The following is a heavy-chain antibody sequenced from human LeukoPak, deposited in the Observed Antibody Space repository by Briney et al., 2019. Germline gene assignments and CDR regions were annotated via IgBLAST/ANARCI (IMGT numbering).Heavy chain of an antibody. CDR2: IIPILGIA. CDR1: GGTFSSYA. CDR3: ARDGGWYYDFWSGYQLPYYFDY. Sequence: SVKVSCKASGGTFSSYAISWMRQAPGQGLEWMGRIIPILGIANYAQKFQGRVTITADKSTSTAYMELSSLRSEDTAVYYCARDGGWYYDFWSGYQLPYYFDYWGQGTLVTVSS. J-gene: IGHJ4*02. D-gene: IGHD3-3*01. V-gene: IGHV1-69*04.